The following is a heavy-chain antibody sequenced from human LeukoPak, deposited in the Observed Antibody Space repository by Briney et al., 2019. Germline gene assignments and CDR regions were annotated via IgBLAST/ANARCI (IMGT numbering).Heavy chain of an antibody. V-gene: IGHV4-30-4*08. CDR1: GGSISSGDYY. Sequence: SETLSLTCTVSGGSISSGDYYWSWIRQPPGKGLEWIGYIYYSGSTYYNPSLKSRVTISVDTAKNQFSLKLSSVTAADTAVYYCARDLLYCSSTSCHNNWFDPWGQGTLVTVSS. CDR2: IYYSGST. J-gene: IGHJ5*02. CDR3: ARDLLYCSSTSCHNNWFDP. D-gene: IGHD2-2*01.